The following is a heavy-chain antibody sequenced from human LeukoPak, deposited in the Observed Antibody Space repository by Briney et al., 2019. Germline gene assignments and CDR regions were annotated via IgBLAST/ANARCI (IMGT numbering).Heavy chain of an antibody. CDR1: GYSFTSYW. CDR3: ARLGYSSSWYLDY. Sequence: GESLRISCKGSGYSFTSYWITWVRQVPGKGLERMGRIDPGDSYTNYSPSFQGHVTISVDKSISTAYLQWSSLKASDTAMYYCARLGYSSSWYLDYWGQGTLVIVSS. J-gene: IGHJ4*02. V-gene: IGHV5-10-1*01. D-gene: IGHD6-13*01. CDR2: IDPGDSYT.